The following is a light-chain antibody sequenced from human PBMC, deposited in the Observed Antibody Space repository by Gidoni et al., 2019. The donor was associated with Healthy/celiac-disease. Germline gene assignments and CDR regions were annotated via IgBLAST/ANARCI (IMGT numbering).Light chain of an antibody. Sequence: EIVLTQSPGTLSLSPGERATLSCRASQSVSSSYLAWYQQNTGQAPRLLIYGASSRATGIPDRFSGSGSVTDFTLTISRLEPEYFAVYYCQQYGSSPYTFIQGTKLEIK. CDR2: GAS. V-gene: IGKV3-20*01. CDR3: QQYGSSPYT. J-gene: IGKJ2*01. CDR1: QSVSSSY.